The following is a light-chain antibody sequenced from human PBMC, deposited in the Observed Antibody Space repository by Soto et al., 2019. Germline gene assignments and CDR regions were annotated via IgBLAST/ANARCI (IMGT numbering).Light chain of an antibody. CDR2: SND. V-gene: IGLV2-8*01. CDR1: SNDVGQYNY. Sequence: QSALTQPPSASGSPGQSVTISCTGTSNDVGQYNYISWYQQHPGKAPKLLIYSNDQRPSGVPDRISGSKSGTSASLAISGLQSEDEADYYCAAWDDSLNGRVFGGGTKLTVL. CDR3: AAWDDSLNGRV. J-gene: IGLJ3*02.